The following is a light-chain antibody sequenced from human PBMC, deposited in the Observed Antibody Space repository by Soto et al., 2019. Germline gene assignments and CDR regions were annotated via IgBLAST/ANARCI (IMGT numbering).Light chain of an antibody. J-gene: IGKJ2*01. Sequence: EITMTQSPATLSVSPGERATLSCRASQSVSSNLAWYQQKPGQAPRLLIYGASTRATGIPARISGSGSGTEFTLTISSLQSEDFAVYYCQQYDEWPPSYTFGQGTKVDIK. CDR3: QQYDEWPPSYT. CDR2: GAS. V-gene: IGKV3-15*01. CDR1: QSVSSN.